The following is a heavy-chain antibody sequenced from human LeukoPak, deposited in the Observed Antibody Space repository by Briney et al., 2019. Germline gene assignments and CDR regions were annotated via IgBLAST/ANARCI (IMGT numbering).Heavy chain of an antibody. CDR2: ISWNSGSI. D-gene: IGHD2-15*01. CDR3: AKDISPLGYCSGGSCYSAGFDY. Sequence: GGSLRLSCAASGFTFDDYAMHWVRQAPGKGLEWVSGISWNSGSIGYADSVKGRFTISRDNAKNSLYLQMNSLRAEDTALYYRAKDISPLGYCSGGSCYSAGFDYWGQGTLVTVSS. V-gene: IGHV3-9*01. J-gene: IGHJ4*02. CDR1: GFTFDDYA.